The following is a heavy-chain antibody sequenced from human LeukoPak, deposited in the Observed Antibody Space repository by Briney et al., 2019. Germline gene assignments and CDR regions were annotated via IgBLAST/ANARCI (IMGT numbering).Heavy chain of an antibody. V-gene: IGHV4-34*01. Sequence: SETLSLTCAVYGGPFSGYYWSWIRQPPGKGLEWIGEINHSGSTNYNPSLKSRVTISVDTSKNQFSLKLSSVTAADTAVYYCASVGLELLSPSIWFDPWGQGTLVTVSS. CDR3: ASVGLELLSPSIWFDP. CDR2: INHSGST. CDR1: GGPFSGYY. J-gene: IGHJ5*02. D-gene: IGHD1-7*01.